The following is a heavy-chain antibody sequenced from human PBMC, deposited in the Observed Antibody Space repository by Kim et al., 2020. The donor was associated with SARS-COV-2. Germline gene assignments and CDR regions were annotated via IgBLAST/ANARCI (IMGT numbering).Heavy chain of an antibody. Sequence: GESLKISCKGSGYSLTSYWIGWVRQMPGKGLEWMGIIYPGDSDTRYSPSFQGQVTISADKSISTAYLQWSSLKASDTAMYYCARRGSSGWYLNYYYGMDVWGQGTTVTVSS. J-gene: IGHJ6*02. CDR3: ARRGSSGWYLNYYYGMDV. CDR1: GYSLTSYW. V-gene: IGHV5-51*01. CDR2: IYPGDSDT. D-gene: IGHD6-19*01.